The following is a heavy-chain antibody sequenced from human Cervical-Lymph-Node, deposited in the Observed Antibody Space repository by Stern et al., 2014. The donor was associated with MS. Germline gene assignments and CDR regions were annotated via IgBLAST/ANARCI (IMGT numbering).Heavy chain of an antibody. D-gene: IGHD2-15*01. Sequence: VQLVESGPGLVKPSETLSLTCTVSGGSISSYYWSWIRQPPGKGLEWIGYIYYSGCTNYIPSLKSRVTISVDTSKNQFSLKLSSVTAADTAVYYCARVKRYCSGGSCLHFDYWGQGTLVTVSS. CDR3: ARVKRYCSGGSCLHFDY. J-gene: IGHJ4*02. V-gene: IGHV4-59*01. CDR2: IYYSGCT. CDR1: GGSISSYY.